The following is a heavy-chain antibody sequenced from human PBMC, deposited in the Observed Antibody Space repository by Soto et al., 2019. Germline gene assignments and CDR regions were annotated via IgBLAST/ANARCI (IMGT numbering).Heavy chain of an antibody. CDR1: GFTFSSYA. CDR2: ISGSGGST. D-gene: IGHD2-2*01. J-gene: IGHJ4*02. Sequence: GGSLRLSCAASGFTFSSYAMSWVRQAPGKGLEWVSAISGSGGSTYYADSVKGRFTISRDNSKNTLYLQMNSLRAEDTAVYYCARVQYQLLFPPSSPDYWGQGTRVTVSS. CDR3: ARVQYQLLFPPSSPDY. V-gene: IGHV3-23*01.